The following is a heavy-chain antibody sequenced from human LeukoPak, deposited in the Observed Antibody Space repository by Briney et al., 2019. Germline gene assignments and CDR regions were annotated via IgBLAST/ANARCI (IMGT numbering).Heavy chain of an antibody. CDR1: GFIFSDHS. V-gene: IGHV3-48*01. J-gene: IGHJ4*02. Sequence: SGGSLRLSCAASGFIFSDHSMKWVSQAPGQGLEWVSYISSSGSTVYYADSVKGRFTISRDNGKNSLYLQVNSLRAEDTAVYYCARDVLYRSDFWGQGTLVTVSS. CDR3: ARDVLYRSDF. CDR2: ISSSGSTV. D-gene: IGHD2-2*02.